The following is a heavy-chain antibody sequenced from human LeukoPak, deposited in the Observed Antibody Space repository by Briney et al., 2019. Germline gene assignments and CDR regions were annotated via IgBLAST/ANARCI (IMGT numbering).Heavy chain of an antibody. V-gene: IGHV4-59*08. CDR2: IYYSGST. J-gene: IGHJ4*02. CDR3: ARGYYDILTGKGYFDY. D-gene: IGHD3-9*01. Sequence: PSETLSLTCTVSGGSISSYYWSWIRQPPGKGLEWIGYIYYSGSTNYNPSLRSRVTISVDTSKNQFSLKLSSVTAADTAVYYCARGYYDILTGKGYFDYWGQGTLVTVSS. CDR1: GGSISSYY.